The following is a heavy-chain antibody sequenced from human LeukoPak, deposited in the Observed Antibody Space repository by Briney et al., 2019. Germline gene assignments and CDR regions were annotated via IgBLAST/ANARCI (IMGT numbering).Heavy chain of an antibody. CDR3: ARHESGPGIAAGGGPLRC. V-gene: IGHV4-59*08. CDR1: GGSISSYY. CDR2: IYYSGST. J-gene: IGHJ4*02. D-gene: IGHD6-13*01. Sequence: SETLSLTCTVSGGSISSYYWSWIRQPPGKGLEWIGYIYYSGSTNYNPSLKSRVTISVDTSKNQFSLKLSSVTAADTAVYYCARHESGPGIAAGGGPLRCWGQGTLVTVSS.